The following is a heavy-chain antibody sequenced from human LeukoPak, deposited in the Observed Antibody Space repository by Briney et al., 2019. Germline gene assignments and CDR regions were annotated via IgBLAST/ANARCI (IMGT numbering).Heavy chain of an antibody. V-gene: IGHV4-30-4*08. CDR1: GDSISSGDYY. Sequence: NPSQTLSLTCTVSGDSISSGDYYWSWIRQPPGKGLEWIGEINHSGSTNYSPSLKSRVTISVDTSKKQFSLKLSSVTAADTAVYYCAIHYFSTLTTLLRGAKKQKSRFDPWGQGTLVTVSS. CDR3: AIHYFSTLTTLLRGAKKQKSRFDP. D-gene: IGHD4-17*01. CDR2: INHSGST. J-gene: IGHJ5*02.